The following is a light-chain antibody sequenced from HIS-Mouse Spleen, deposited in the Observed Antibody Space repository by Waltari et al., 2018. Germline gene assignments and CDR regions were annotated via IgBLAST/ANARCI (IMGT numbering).Light chain of an antibody. CDR1: SSDVGGYNY. V-gene: IGLV2-14*01. CDR3: SSYTSSSTLV. Sequence: QSALTQPASVSGSPGQSITISCTGTSSDVGGYNYVSWYQQHPGKAPKRMIYEVSNRTEGVSNRFSGAKSGNTASLTISGLQAEDEADYYCSSYTSSSTLVFGGGTKLTVL. CDR2: EVS. J-gene: IGLJ3*02.